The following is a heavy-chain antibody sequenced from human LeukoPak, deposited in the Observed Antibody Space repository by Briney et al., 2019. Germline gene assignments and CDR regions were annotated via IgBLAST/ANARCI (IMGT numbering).Heavy chain of an antibody. V-gene: IGHV4-59*11. CDR1: GGSISSHY. CDR3: ARGHTTVTTLDFDY. CDR2: IYYSGST. D-gene: IGHD4-17*01. Sequence: SETLSLTCTVSGGSISSHYWSWIRQPPGKGLEWIGYIYYSGSTNYNPSLKSRVTISVDTSKNQFSLKLSSVTAADTAVCYCARGHTTVTTLDFDYWGQGTLVTVSS. J-gene: IGHJ4*02.